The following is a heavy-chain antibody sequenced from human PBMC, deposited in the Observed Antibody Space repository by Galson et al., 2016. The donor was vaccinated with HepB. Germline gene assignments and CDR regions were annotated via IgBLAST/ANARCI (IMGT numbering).Heavy chain of an antibody. D-gene: IGHD3-22*01. CDR3: ARDGSDYYDSSGYYYLSY. CDR1: GYTFTSYG. J-gene: IGHJ4*02. Sequence: SVKVSCKASGYTFTSYGISWVRQAPGQGLEWMGWISAYNGYTNYAQKLQGRVTMTTDTSTSTAYMELRSLRSDDTAVYYCARDGSDYYDSSGYYYLSYWGQGTLVTVSS. V-gene: IGHV1-18*01. CDR2: ISAYNGYT.